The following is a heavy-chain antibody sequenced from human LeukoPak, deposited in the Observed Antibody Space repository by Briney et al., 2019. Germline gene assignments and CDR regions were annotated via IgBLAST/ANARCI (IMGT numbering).Heavy chain of an antibody. CDR3: AKWGDYDVLTGYYVSDY. D-gene: IGHD3-9*01. Sequence: TGGSLRLSCAASGFTFSSYAMHWVRQAPGKGLEWVSAITGSGGNTYYADSVKGRFTISRDNSKNTVFLQMNSLRAEDTAVYYCAKWGDYDVLTGYYVSDYWGQGTLVTVSS. J-gene: IGHJ4*02. CDR1: GFTFSSYA. V-gene: IGHV3-23*01. CDR2: ITGSGGNT.